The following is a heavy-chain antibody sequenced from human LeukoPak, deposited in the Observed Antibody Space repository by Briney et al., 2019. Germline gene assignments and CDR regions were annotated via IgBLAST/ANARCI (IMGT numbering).Heavy chain of an antibody. CDR1: GYSISSGYY. J-gene: IGHJ3*02. Sequence: SETLSLTCTVSGYSISSGYYWGWIRQPPGKGLEWIGSIFHSGSTYYNPSLKSRVTISVDTSKNQFSLKLSSVTAADTAVYYCARLVTRGYYDSSGRRIDAFDIWGQGTMVTVSS. V-gene: IGHV4-38-2*02. CDR3: ARLVTRGYYDSSGRRIDAFDI. D-gene: IGHD3-22*01. CDR2: IFHSGST.